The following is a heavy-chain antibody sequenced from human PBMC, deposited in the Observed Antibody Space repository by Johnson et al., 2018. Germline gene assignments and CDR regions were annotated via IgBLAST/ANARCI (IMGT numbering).Heavy chain of an antibody. J-gene: IGHJ3*02. CDR2: ISWNSGSI. Sequence: VQLVQSGGGLVQXGRSLRLSCAASGFTFDDYAMHWVRQAPGKGLEWVSGISWNSGSIGYADSVKGRLTLSRDNAKNSLYLQMNSLRAEDTALYYRAKDFGSSGGSYYRVAAFDIWGQGTMVTVSA. V-gene: IGHV3-9*01. CDR1: GFTFDDYA. D-gene: IGHD1-26*01. CDR3: AKDFGSSGGSYYRVAAFDI.